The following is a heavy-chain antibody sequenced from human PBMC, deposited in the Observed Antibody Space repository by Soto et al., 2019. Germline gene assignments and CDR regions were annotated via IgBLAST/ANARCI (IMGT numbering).Heavy chain of an antibody. CDR3: ALIEMTTIA. V-gene: IGHV1-2*02. CDR1: GYTFTGLF. J-gene: IGHJ1*01. D-gene: IGHD4-17*01. CDR2: SNPKLGST. Sequence: QVQLVQSGAEVKKPGASVKVSCKTSGYTFTGLFIHWVRQAPGQGLEWMGWSNPKLGSTNYAQKFQDRVTMTRDTSINTAYMELTRLRSDDTAVYYCALIEMTTIAWGQGTLVTVSS.